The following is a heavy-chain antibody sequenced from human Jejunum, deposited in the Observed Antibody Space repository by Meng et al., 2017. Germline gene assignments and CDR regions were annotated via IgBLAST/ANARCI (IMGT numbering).Heavy chain of an antibody. CDR2: IYHSGST. Sequence: GSLRLSCTVSGYSISSGYYWGWIRQPPGKGLEWIGSIYHSGSTYYNPSLKSRVTISVDTSKNQFSLKLSSVTAADTAVYYCARAGEATTVVTPPVDWGQGTLVTVSS. CDR3: ARAGEATTVVTPPVD. V-gene: IGHV4-38-2*02. CDR1: GYSISSGYY. J-gene: IGHJ4*02. D-gene: IGHD4-23*01.